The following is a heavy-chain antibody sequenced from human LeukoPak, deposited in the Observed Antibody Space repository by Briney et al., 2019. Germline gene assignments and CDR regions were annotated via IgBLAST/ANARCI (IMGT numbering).Heavy chain of an antibody. J-gene: IGHJ4*02. CDR2: ISGSGGST. Sequence: GGSLRLSCAASGFTFSSYAMSWVRQAPGKGLEWVSAISGSGGSTYYADSVKGRFTISRDNSKNTLYLQMDSLRAEDTAVYYCAKPSIWGLYYFDYWGQGTLVTVSS. V-gene: IGHV3-23*01. CDR1: GFTFSSYA. D-gene: IGHD3-16*01. CDR3: AKPSIWGLYYFDY.